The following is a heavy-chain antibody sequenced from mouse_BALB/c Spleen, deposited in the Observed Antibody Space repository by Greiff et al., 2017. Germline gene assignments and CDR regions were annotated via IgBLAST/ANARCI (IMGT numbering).Heavy chain of an antibody. J-gene: IGHJ2*01. CDR2: IDPENGNT. CDR1: GFNIKDYY. V-gene: IGHV14-1*02. CDR3: ALKLLRPYYFDY. D-gene: IGHD1-2*01. Sequence: EVQLQQSGAELVRPGALVKLSCKASGFNIKDYYMHWVKQRPEQGLEWIGWIDPENGNTIYDPKFQGKASITADTSSNTAYLQLSSLTSEDTAVYYCALKLLRPYYFDYWGQGTTLTVSS.